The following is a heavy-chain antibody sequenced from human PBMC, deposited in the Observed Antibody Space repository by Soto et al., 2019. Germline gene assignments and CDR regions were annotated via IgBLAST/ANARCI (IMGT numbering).Heavy chain of an antibody. Sequence: SXTLSLTCAVYGGSFSGYYCSWIHQPPGKGLEWIGEINHSGSTNYNPSLKSRVTISVDTSKNQFSLKLSSVTAADTAVYYCARVTPSVYAMNDSIDYWGQGTLVTVSS. V-gene: IGHV4-34*01. CDR1: GGSFSGYY. CDR2: INHSGST. D-gene: IGHD2-8*01. CDR3: ARVTPSVYAMNDSIDY. J-gene: IGHJ4*02.